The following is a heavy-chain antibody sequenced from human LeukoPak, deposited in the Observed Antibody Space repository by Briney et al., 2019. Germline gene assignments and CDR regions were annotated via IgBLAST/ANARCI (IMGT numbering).Heavy chain of an antibody. Sequence: GGSLRLSCAASGFTFSSYWMNWVRQAPGKGLVWVSRIASDGNSTTYADSVKGRFSISRDNAKNTLYLQMNSLRVEDTAVYYCARGRPHGSDYWGQGTLVTVSS. CDR2: IASDGNST. V-gene: IGHV3-74*01. J-gene: IGHJ4*02. CDR3: ARGRPHGSDY. D-gene: IGHD2-15*01. CDR1: GFTFSSYW.